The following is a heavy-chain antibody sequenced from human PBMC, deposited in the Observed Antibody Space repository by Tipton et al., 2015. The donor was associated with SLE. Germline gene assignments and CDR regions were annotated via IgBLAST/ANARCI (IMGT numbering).Heavy chain of an antibody. CDR1: GGSFSGYY. CDR3: ARQRGYNYGLYNWFDP. J-gene: IGHJ5*02. D-gene: IGHD3/OR15-3a*01. Sequence: TLSLTCAVYGGSFSGYYWSWIRQPPGKGLEWIGEIYHSGSTNYNPSLKSRVTISVDTSKIQFSLKLSSVTAADTAVYYCARQRGYNYGLYNWFDPWGQGTLVTVSS. CDR2: IYHSGST. V-gene: IGHV4-34*01.